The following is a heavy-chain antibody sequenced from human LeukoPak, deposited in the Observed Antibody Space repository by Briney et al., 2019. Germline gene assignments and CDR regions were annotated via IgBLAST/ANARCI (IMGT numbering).Heavy chain of an antibody. Sequence: PSETLSLTCTVSGGSISSYYWGWIRQPPGKGPEWIGNIYHGGTTYYNPSLKSRVTLSVDTSKNQFSLKLTSVTAADTAVYYCARDTYYYDSSGPNPYWGQGTLVTVSS. V-gene: IGHV4-38-2*02. CDR1: GGSISSYY. CDR2: IYHGGTT. D-gene: IGHD3-22*01. CDR3: ARDTYYYDSSGPNPY. J-gene: IGHJ4*02.